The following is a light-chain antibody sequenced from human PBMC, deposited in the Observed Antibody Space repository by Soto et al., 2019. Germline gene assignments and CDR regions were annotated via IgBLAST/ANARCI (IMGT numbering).Light chain of an antibody. CDR2: DAS. J-gene: IGKJ4*01. CDR3: QQFNSYPPSLT. Sequence: AIQLTQSPSSLSASVGDRVTITCRASQGISSALAWYQQKPGKAPKLLIYDASSLESGVPSRFRGIGSGTDFTLTISSLQPEDFATYYCQQFNSYPPSLTFGGGTKVEIK. V-gene: IGKV1-13*02. CDR1: QGISSA.